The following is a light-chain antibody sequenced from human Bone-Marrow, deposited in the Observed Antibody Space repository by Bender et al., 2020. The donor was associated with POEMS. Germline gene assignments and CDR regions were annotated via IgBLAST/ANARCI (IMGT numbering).Light chain of an antibody. V-gene: IGLV1-44*01. J-gene: IGLJ3*02. Sequence: QSVLTQPPSASGTPGQSVIISCSGTDSNFGGNNVNWYQHLPGTAPRLVVYSNYQRPSGVPARFSGSKSGTSASLAITGLQAEDEADYYCCSYAGTYTWVFGGGTKVTVL. CDR1: DSNFGGNN. CDR2: SNY. CDR3: CSYAGTYTWV.